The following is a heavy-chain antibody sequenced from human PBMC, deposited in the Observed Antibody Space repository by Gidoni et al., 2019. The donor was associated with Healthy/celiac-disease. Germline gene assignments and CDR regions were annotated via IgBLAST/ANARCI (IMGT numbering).Heavy chain of an antibody. CDR3: ARDSPPVSSKYQLLPIVVVTAGFDY. V-gene: IGHV4-38-2*02. J-gene: IGHJ4*02. Sequence: QVQLQESGPGLVKPSETLSLTCAVSGYSIRRGYYWGWIRQPPGKGLEWIGIIYHSGSTYYNPSLKSRVTISVATSKNQFSLKLSSVTAADTAVYYCARDSPPVSSKYQLLPIVVVTAGFDYWGQGTLVTVSS. CDR2: IYHSGST. D-gene: IGHD2-21*02. CDR1: GYSIRRGYY.